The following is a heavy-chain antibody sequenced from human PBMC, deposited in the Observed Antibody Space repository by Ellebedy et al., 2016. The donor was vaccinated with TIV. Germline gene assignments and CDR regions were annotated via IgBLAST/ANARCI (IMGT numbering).Heavy chain of an antibody. D-gene: IGHD6-13*01. CDR1: GGTFSSYA. CDR3: AEGRGSSSWPFDY. Sequence: SVKVSCXASGGTFSSYAISWVRQAPGQGLEWMGRIIPILGIANYAQKFQGRVTITADKSTSTAYMELSSLRSEDTAVYYCAEGRGSSSWPFDYWGQGTLVTVSS. V-gene: IGHV1-69*04. CDR2: IIPILGIA. J-gene: IGHJ4*02.